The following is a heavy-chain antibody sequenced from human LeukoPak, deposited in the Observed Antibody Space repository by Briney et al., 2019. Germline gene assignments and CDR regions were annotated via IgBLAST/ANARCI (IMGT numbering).Heavy chain of an antibody. J-gene: IGHJ3*02. CDR3: ARRPPPYCSSTSCQPVAFDI. D-gene: IGHD2-2*01. Sequence: GESLKISCKGSGYSFTSYWIGWVRQMPGKGLEWMGIIYPGDSDTRYSPSFQGQVTISADKSISTAYLQWSSLKASDTAMYYCARRPPPYCSSTSCQPVAFDIWGQGTMVTASS. CDR2: IYPGDSDT. V-gene: IGHV5-51*01. CDR1: GYSFTSYW.